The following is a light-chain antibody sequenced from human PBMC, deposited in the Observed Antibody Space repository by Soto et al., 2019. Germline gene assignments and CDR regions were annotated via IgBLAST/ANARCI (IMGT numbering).Light chain of an antibody. Sequence: QSALTQPASVSGSPGQSITISCSGTSSDVGFYNYVSWFQQYPGKAPKLMIFEVTNRPSGVSDRFSGSKSDNTASLTISGLQADDEADYFCTSYTTSSTWVFGVGTKVTV. CDR2: EVT. CDR1: SSDVGFYNY. J-gene: IGLJ3*02. CDR3: TSYTTSSTWV. V-gene: IGLV2-14*01.